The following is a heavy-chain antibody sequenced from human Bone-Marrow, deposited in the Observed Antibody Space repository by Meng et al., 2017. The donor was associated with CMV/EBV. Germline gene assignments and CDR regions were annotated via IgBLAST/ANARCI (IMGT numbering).Heavy chain of an antibody. D-gene: IGHD2-15*01. CDR2: IRYDGSNK. Sequence: GESLKISCTVSGGSISSSSYYWGWIRQPPGKGLEWVAFIRYDGSNKYYADSVKGRFTISRDNSKNTLYLQMNSLRAEDTAVYYCARGGWYIDYWGQGTLVTVSS. CDR3: ARGGWYIDY. J-gene: IGHJ4*02. V-gene: IGHV3-30*02. CDR1: GGSISSSSYY.